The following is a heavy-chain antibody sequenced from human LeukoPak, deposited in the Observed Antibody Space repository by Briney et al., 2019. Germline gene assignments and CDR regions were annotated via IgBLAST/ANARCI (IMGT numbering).Heavy chain of an antibody. V-gene: IGHV3-7*01. CDR3: AGGAGWLIDS. D-gene: IGHD6-19*01. Sequence: GGSLRLSCAASGFTFSSYWMAWVRQAPGKGLEWVANIKQDGSEKFYVDSVKGRFTISRDNAKNLLYLQINSLRVEDTAVYYCAGGAGWLIDSWGQGTLVTVSS. J-gene: IGHJ4*02. CDR1: GFTFSSYW. CDR2: IKQDGSEK.